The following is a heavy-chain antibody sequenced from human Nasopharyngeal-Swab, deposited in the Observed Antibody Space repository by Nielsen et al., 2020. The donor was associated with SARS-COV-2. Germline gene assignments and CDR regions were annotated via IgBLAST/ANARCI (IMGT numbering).Heavy chain of an antibody. CDR2: FDPEDGET. J-gene: IGHJ6*02. CDR1: GSTLTELS. V-gene: IGHV1-24*01. CDR3: ATSLNYYYGMDV. Sequence: SVKVSCKVSGSTLTELSMHWVRQAPGKGLEWMGGFDPEDGETIYAQKFQGRVTMTEDTSTDTAYMELSSLRSEDTAVYYCATSLNYYYGMDVWGQGTTVTVSS.